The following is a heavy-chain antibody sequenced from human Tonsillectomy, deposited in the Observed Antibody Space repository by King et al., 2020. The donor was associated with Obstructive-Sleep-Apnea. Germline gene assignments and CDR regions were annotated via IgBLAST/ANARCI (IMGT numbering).Heavy chain of an antibody. J-gene: IGHJ3*01. CDR1: GITFSSYS. D-gene: IGHD3-16*01. CDR2: ISSSTSTL. CDR3: ATGGPDAFDF. Sequence: VQLVESGGGLVQPGGSLRLSCAASGITFSSYSMNWVRQAPGKGLEWGSYISSSTSTLYYADSVKGRFTISRDNAKNSQYLQMNSLRAEDTAVYYCATGGPDAFDFWGRGTMVTVSS. V-gene: IGHV3-48*04.